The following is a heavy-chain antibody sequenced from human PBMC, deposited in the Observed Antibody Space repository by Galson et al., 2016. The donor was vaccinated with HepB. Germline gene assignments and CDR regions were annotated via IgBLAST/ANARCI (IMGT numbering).Heavy chain of an antibody. CDR1: GGSISSYS. J-gene: IGHJ4*02. V-gene: IGHV4-59*01. Sequence: SETLSLTCTVSGGSISSYSWSWIRQSPGKGLEWIRYIFYTGSSNYNPSLKSRVTISVDTSKNQFSLKLTSLTAADTAGYHCARGDMFGYLDYWGQGTLVAVSS. CDR2: IFYTGSS. D-gene: IGHD3-3*02. CDR3: ARGDMFGYLDY.